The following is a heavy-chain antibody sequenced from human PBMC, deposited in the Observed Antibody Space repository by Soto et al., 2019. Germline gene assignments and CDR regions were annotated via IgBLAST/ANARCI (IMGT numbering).Heavy chain of an antibody. CDR1: GFTFSSYA. CDR2: ISGSGGST. Sequence: EVQLLESGGGLVQPGGSLRLSCAASGFTFSSYAMCWVRQAPGKGLEWVSAISGSGGSTYYADSVKGRFTISRDNSKNARYLQMKSLSAEDTAVYYRAPPPRQWLVLSWGQGTLVTVSS. V-gene: IGHV3-23*01. J-gene: IGHJ4*02. CDR3: APPPRQWLVLS. D-gene: IGHD6-19*01.